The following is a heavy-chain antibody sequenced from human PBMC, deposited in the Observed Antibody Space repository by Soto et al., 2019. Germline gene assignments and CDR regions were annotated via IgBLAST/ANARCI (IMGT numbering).Heavy chain of an antibody. J-gene: IGHJ5*02. D-gene: IGHD3-10*01. CDR1: GFSLSTSGMC. Sequence: SGPTLVNPTQTLTLTCTFSGFSLSTSGMCVSWIRQPPGKALEWLALIDWDDDKYYSTSLKTRLTISKDTSKNQVVLTMTNMDPVDTATYYCARALRVTMVRGVIGWFDPWGQGTLVTVSS. CDR2: IDWDDDK. CDR3: ARALRVTMVRGVIGWFDP. V-gene: IGHV2-70*01.